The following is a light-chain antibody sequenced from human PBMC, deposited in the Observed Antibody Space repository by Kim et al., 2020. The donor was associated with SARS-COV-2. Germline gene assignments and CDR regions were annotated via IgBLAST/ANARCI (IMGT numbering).Light chain of an antibody. CDR2: QAS. Sequence: DIQMTQSPSTVSAFVGDRVTITCRASQSVGSWLAWYQQKPGKAPKLLIYQASKLGSGVPSRFSGSGSGTDFTLTISNLQPDDSAIYYCKRYETYWTFGPGTKVEIK. CDR1: QSVGSW. CDR3: KRYETYWT. J-gene: IGKJ1*01. V-gene: IGKV1-5*03.